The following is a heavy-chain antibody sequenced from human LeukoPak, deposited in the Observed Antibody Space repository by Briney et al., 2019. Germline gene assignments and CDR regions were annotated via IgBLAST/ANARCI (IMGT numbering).Heavy chain of an antibody. Sequence: PGGSLRLSCAASGFTFSNYWMHWVRQVPGKGLVWVSRSDGGGSSTSYADSVKGRFSISRDNAKSILYLQMNSLRAEDTAVYYCARGPNSNWSGLDFWGQGTLLTVSS. CDR3: ARGPNSNWSGLDF. J-gene: IGHJ4*02. D-gene: IGHD6-6*01. V-gene: IGHV3-74*01. CDR1: GFTFSNYW. CDR2: SDGGGSST.